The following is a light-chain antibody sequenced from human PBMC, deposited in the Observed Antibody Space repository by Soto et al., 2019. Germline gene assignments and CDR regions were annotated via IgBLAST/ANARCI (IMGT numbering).Light chain of an antibody. J-gene: IGLJ1*01. CDR2: EVN. CDR3: CSYAGSITYV. CDR1: SSDVGSDNL. V-gene: IGLV2-23*02. Sequence: QSALTQPASVSGSPGQSITISCTGTSSDVGSDNLVSWYQQHPGKAPKFIIYEVNQRPAGVSYRFSGSKSGNTAYLTISGLQAEYEADYYCCSYAGSITYVFGTGTKVTVL.